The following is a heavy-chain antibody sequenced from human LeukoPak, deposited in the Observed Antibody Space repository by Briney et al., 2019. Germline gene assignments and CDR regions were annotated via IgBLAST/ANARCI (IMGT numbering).Heavy chain of an antibody. CDR3: ARVGTMVRGVLYYYYYGMDV. V-gene: IGHV4-30-4*01. CDR2: IYYSGST. J-gene: IGHJ6*04. D-gene: IGHD3-10*01. CDR1: GGSISSGDYY. Sequence: PSQTLSLTCTVSGGSISSGDYYWSWIRQPPGKGLEWIGYIYYSGSTYYNPSLKSRVTLSVDTSKNQFSLKLSSVTAADTAVYYCARVGTMVRGVLYYYYYGMDVWGKGTTVTVSS.